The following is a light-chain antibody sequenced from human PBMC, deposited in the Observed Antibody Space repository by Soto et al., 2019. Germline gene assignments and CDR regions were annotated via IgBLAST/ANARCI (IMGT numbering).Light chain of an antibody. CDR3: QQYATTPIT. CDR1: QSVGWDY. J-gene: IGKJ5*01. Sequence: EIVLTQFPGTLSLSPGERATLSCRASQSVGWDYLAWFQQTPGQAPRLLIHDASTRATGIPDRFSGSGSATDFTLTISRLEPEDFAVYYCQQYATTPITFGQGTRLEIK. CDR2: DAS. V-gene: IGKV3-20*01.